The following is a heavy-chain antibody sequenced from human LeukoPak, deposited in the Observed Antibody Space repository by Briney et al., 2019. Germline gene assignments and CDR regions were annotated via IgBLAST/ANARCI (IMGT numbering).Heavy chain of an antibody. Sequence: GGSLRLSCAVSGFTFSDYYMNWIRQAPGKGLEWGSYISSSSSYTNYADSVKGRFTISRDNAKNSLYLQMNSLRAEDTAIYYCARDRGGYDHDAFDIWGQGTMVTVSS. V-gene: IGHV3-11*05. CDR3: ARDRGGYDHDAFDI. CDR2: ISSSSSYT. D-gene: IGHD5-12*01. J-gene: IGHJ3*02. CDR1: GFTFSDYY.